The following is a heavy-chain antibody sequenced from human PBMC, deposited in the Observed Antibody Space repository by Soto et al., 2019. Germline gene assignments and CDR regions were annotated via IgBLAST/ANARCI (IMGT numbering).Heavy chain of an antibody. CDR1: GGTFSSYA. CDR2: IIPIFGTA. Sequence: SVKVSCKASGGTFSSYAISCVRQAPGQGLEWMGGIIPIFGTANYARKFQGRVTITADKSTSTAYMELSSVRSEDTAVYYCASCYYDFWSGFSPRTQFDYWGQGTLVTVSS. V-gene: IGHV1-69*06. J-gene: IGHJ4*02. D-gene: IGHD3-3*01. CDR3: ASCYYDFWSGFSPRTQFDY.